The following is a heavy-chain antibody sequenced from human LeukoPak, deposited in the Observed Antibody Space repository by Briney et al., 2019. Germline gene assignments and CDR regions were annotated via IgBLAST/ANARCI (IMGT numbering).Heavy chain of an antibody. CDR2: ISYDGSNK. Sequence: QSGGSLRLSCAASGFTFSRYAMRWVRQAPGKGLEWVAVISYDGSNKYYADSVKGRFTISRDNSKNTLYLQMNSLRAEDTAVYYCAKGMSSGWYVAFDIWGQGTMVTVSS. CDR3: AKGMSSGWYVAFDI. V-gene: IGHV3-30-3*01. D-gene: IGHD6-19*01. CDR1: GFTFSRYA. J-gene: IGHJ3*02.